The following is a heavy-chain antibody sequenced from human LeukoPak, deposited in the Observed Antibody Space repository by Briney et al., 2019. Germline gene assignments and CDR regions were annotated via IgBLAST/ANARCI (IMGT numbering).Heavy chain of an antibody. V-gene: IGHV3-30*18. CDR2: ISYDGSNK. D-gene: IGHD2-8*01. Sequence: GGSLRLSCAASGFTFSCYGMHWVRQAPGKGLEWVAVISYDGSNKYYADSVKGRFTISRDNSKNTLYLQMNSLRAEDTAVYYCAKDLSGYCTNGVCSPGGAFDIWGQGTMVTVSS. J-gene: IGHJ3*02. CDR3: AKDLSGYCTNGVCSPGGAFDI. CDR1: GFTFSCYG.